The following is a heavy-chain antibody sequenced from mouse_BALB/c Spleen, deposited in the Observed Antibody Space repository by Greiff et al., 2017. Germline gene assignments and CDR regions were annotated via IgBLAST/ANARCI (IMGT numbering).Heavy chain of an antibody. D-gene: IGHD2-4*01. J-gene: IGHJ4*01. CDR2: IYPGDGDT. V-gene: IGHV1-87*01. Sequence: VQLQQSGAELARPGASVKLSCKASGYTFTSYWMQWVKQRPGQGLEWIGAIYPGDGDTRYTQKFKGKATLTADKSSSTAYMQLSSLASEDSAVYYCARSGITTRAMDYWGQGTSVTVSS. CDR1: GYTFTSYW. CDR3: ARSGITTRAMDY.